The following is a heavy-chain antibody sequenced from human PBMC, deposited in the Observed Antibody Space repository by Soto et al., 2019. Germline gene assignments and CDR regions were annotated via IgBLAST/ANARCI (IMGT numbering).Heavy chain of an antibody. D-gene: IGHD3-16*02. CDR3: AKALGELSPESYDY. J-gene: IGHJ4*02. CDR1: GFTFSSYA. Sequence: QVHLVESGGGVVQPGRSLRLSCAASGFTFSSYAMHWVRQAPGKGLEWVAVISYDGSDKYYADSVKGRFTISRDNSKNTLNLQMNSLRADDTAVYYCAKALGELSPESYDYWGQGTLITVSS. V-gene: IGHV3-30*18. CDR2: ISYDGSDK.